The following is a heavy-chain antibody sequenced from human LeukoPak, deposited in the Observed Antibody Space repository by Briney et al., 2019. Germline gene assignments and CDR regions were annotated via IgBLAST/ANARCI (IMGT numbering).Heavy chain of an antibody. D-gene: IGHD6-13*01. V-gene: IGHV1-2*02. CDR2: INPNSGGT. J-gene: IGHJ4*02. Sequence: ASVKVSCKASGYTFTGYYMHWVRQAPGQGLEWMGWINPNSGGTNYAQKFQGRVTMTRDTSISTAYMELSSLRSEDTAVYYCARGLGSSWYCDYWGQGTLVTVSS. CDR3: ARGLGSSWYCDY. CDR1: GYTFTGYY.